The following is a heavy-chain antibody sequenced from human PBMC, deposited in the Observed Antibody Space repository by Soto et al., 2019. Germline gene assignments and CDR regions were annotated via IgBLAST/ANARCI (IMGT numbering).Heavy chain of an antibody. J-gene: IGHJ4*02. Sequence: EVQLLESGGGLVQPGGSLRLSCEASGFTLKNYMMTWVRQAPGKGLGWVSSIRYDLDGQEHADSVKGRFTISRDTSKNMLYLQMNDLRPDDTAVYYCAVLGYCTSTTCIWGQGTLVTVSS. V-gene: IGHV3-23*01. CDR2: IRYDLDGQ. CDR1: GFTLKNYM. CDR3: AVLGYCTSTTCI. D-gene: IGHD2-8*01.